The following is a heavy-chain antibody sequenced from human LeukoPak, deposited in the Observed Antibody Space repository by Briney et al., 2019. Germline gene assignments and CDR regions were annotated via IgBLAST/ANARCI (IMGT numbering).Heavy chain of an antibody. CDR1: GFTFSSYA. CDR2: ISGSGGST. D-gene: IGHD3-10*01. CDR3: ANQKENVLLWFGDAFDI. V-gene: IGHV3-23*01. J-gene: IGHJ3*02. Sequence: GGSLRLSCAASGFTFSSYAMSWVRQAPGKGLEWVSAISGSGGSTYYADSVKGRFTISRDNSKNTLYLQMNSLRAEDTAVYYGANQKENVLLWFGDAFDIWGQGTMVTVSS.